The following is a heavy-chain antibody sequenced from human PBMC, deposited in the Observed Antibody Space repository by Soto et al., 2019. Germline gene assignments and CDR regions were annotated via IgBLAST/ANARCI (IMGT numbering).Heavy chain of an antibody. D-gene: IGHD6-19*01. CDR1: GFTFSSYE. CDR3: ATPIEDSSSGNYYFDV. V-gene: IGHV3-48*03. J-gene: IGHJ2*01. CDR2: INGGGSSI. Sequence: EVQLVESGGGLVQPGGSLRLSCAASGFTFSSYEMNWVRQAPGKGLEWVSYINGGGSSIYYADSVKGRFTISRDNAKNSLYLQMNSLRGEDSAVYYCATPIEDSSSGNYYFDVWGRGTLVTVSS.